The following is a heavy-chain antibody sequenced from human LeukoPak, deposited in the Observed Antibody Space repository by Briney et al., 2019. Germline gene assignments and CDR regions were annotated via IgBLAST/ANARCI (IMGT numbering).Heavy chain of an antibody. J-gene: IGHJ3*02. Sequence: GGSLRLSCAASGFTFSSYSMNWVRQAPGKGLEWVSSISSSSSYIYYAASVKGRFTISGDNAKNSLYLQMNSLRAEDTAVYYRARAPLYYAFDIWGQGTMVTVSS. CDR1: GFTFSSYS. CDR2: ISSSSSYI. CDR3: ARAPLYYAFDI. V-gene: IGHV3-21*01. D-gene: IGHD3-10*01.